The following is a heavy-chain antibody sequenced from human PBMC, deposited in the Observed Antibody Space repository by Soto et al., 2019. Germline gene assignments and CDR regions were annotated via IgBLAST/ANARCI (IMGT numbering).Heavy chain of an antibody. D-gene: IGHD1-26*01. V-gene: IGHV3-33*01. CDR3: ARDGKWELLGIDY. CDR1: GFTFSSYG. CDR2: IWYDGSNK. Sequence: GGSLRLSCAASGFTFSSYGMHWVRQAPGKGLEWVAVIWYDGSNKYYADSVKGRFTISRDNSKNTLYLQMNSLRAEDTAVYYCARDGKWELLGIDYWGQGTLVTVSS. J-gene: IGHJ4*02.